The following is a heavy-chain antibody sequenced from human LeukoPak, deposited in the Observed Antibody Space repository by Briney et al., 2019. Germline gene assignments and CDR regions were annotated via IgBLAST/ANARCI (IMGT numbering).Heavy chain of an antibody. CDR3: ARDHEDTAVVTYFDH. J-gene: IGHJ4*02. Sequence: SVKVSCKASGGTVSSSAISWVRQAPGQGLEWMGRIIPMFDIANYAQKFQGRVTITADKSTNIAYMELSSLSSEDTAVYYCARDHEDTAVVTYFDHWGQGTLVTVSS. D-gene: IGHD5-18*01. CDR2: IIPMFDIA. V-gene: IGHV1-69*04. CDR1: GGTVSSSA.